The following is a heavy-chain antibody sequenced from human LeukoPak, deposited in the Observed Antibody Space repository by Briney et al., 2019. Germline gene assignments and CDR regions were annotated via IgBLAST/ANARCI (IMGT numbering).Heavy chain of an antibody. Sequence: SETLSLTCADYGGSFNDYYWSWIRQPPGKGLEWIGEINHSGSTNYNPSLKSRVTISVDTSKNQFSLKLSSVTAADTAVYYCARGGRGYSYVYWGQGTLVTVSS. CDR3: ARGGRGYSYVY. J-gene: IGHJ4*02. CDR1: GGSFNDYY. V-gene: IGHV4-34*01. CDR2: INHSGST. D-gene: IGHD5-18*01.